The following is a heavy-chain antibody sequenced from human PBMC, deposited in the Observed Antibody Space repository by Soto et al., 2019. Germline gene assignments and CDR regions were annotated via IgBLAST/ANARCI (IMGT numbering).Heavy chain of an antibody. D-gene: IGHD7-27*01. CDR3: ARERRGSTGDRAWYVDL. CDR2: IYYSGST. CDR1: GGSISSGGYY. V-gene: IGHV4-31*03. Sequence: SETLSLTCTVSGGSISSGGYYWSWIRQHPGKGLEWIGYIYYSGSTYYNPSLKSRVTISVDTSKNQFSLKLSSVTAADTAVYYCARERRGSTGDRAWYVDLWGRGTLVTVSS. J-gene: IGHJ2*01.